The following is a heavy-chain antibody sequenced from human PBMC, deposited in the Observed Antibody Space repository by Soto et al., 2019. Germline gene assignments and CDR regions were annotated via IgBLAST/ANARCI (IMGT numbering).Heavy chain of an antibody. J-gene: IGHJ4*02. CDR2: IYHIGIT. D-gene: IGHD3-10*01. Sequence: SATLSRTRAVSAGSIISSSWFRWVRQPPWKGLEWIGEIYHIGITTYSPSLKSPVTISVDKSKNQFSLKLSSVTAADTAVYYCARRGDGSGSLDYWGRGTLVTVSS. CDR3: ARRGDGSGSLDY. CDR1: AGSIISSSW. V-gene: IGHV4-4*02.